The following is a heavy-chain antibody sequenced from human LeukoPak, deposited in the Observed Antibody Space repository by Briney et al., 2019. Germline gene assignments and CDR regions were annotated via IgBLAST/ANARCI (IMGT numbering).Heavy chain of an antibody. CDR1: GFTFSSYW. D-gene: IGHD6-19*01. V-gene: IGHV3-74*01. Sequence: PGGSLRLSCAASGFTFSSYWMNWVRQAPGKGLVWVSRIKTDGSSTSHADSVKGRFTISRDKSKNTLYLQMNSLRPEDTAVYYCARALDSSGWNGRDYWGQGTLVTVSS. CDR3: ARALDSSGWNGRDY. J-gene: IGHJ4*02. CDR2: IKTDGSST.